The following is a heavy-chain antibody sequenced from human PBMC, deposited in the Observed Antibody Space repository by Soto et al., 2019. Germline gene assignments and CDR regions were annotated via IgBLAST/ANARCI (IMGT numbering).Heavy chain of an antibody. CDR1: GYTFTSYG. D-gene: IGHD1-1*01. Sequence: QVQLVQSGAEVKKPGASVKVSCKASGYTFTSYGISWVRQAPGQGLEWMGWISAYNGNTNYAQKLQGRVTMTTDTXXXXXXXXXXXXXSDDXXXXXXARWFDYWGQGTLVTVSS. V-gene: IGHV1-18*01. J-gene: IGHJ4*02. CDR3: ARWFDY. CDR2: ISAYNGNT.